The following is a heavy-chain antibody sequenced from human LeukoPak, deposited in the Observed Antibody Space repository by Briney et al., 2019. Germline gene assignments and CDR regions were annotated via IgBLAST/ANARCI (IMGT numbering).Heavy chain of an antibody. Sequence: GGSLRLSCAASGFTFTTYTMNWVRQAPGKGLEWVSSISSSSSSTHYADSAKGRFTISRDNAKNSLYLQMNSLRAEDAAVYYCLRGHVRDHWGHGTLVTVSS. J-gene: IGHJ4*01. CDR1: GFTFTTYT. V-gene: IGHV3-21*01. CDR3: LRGHVRDH. CDR2: ISSSSSST.